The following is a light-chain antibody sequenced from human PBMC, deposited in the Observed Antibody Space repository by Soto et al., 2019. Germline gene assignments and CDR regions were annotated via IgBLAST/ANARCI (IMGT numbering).Light chain of an antibody. CDR2: AAS. CDR3: QQGYSNPWT. J-gene: IGKJ1*01. CDR1: QSVNTY. V-gene: IGKV1-39*01. Sequence: DIQMTQSPSSLPSHVGGRVTLTCPASQSVNTYLHWYQQTPGKAPKXXIYAASNLQSGVPSRFSGSGSGTNFTLSMNRLKTEDVATYYCQQGYSNPWTFGQGTKVDIK.